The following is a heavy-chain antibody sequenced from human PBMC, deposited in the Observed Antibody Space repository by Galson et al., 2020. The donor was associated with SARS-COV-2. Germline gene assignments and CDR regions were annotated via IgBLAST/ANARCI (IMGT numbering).Heavy chain of an antibody. CDR2: ISYDGSYN. Sequence: GGSLRLSCAASGFTFSSYTMHWVRQAPGKGLEWVSVISYDGSYNYYADSVKGRFTISRDNSKNTLDLQMNSLSAEDTAVYYCARGKYYHSSDFDYWGQGTLVTVSS. CDR3: ARGKYYHSSDFDY. J-gene: IGHJ4*02. D-gene: IGHD3-22*01. CDR1: GFTFSSYT. V-gene: IGHV3-30*04.